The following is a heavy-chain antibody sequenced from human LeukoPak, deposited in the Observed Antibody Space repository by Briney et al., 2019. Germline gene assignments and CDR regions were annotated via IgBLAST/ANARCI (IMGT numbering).Heavy chain of an antibody. Sequence: SETLSLTCAVYGWSFNDYYWNWIRQPPGNGLGWIGEINARGDTNYNPSLESRVTISVDTSKNPFPLRLTSMIAADTALYYCARGQVPAARGYNWFDPWGQGTLVTVSS. D-gene: IGHD2-2*01. V-gene: IGHV4-34*01. J-gene: IGHJ5*02. CDR3: ARGQVPAARGYNWFDP. CDR2: INARGDT. CDR1: GWSFNDYY.